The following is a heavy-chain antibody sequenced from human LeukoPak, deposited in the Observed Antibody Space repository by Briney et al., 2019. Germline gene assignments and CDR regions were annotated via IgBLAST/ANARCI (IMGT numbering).Heavy chain of an antibody. Sequence: ASVTVSFKASGYTFTGYYMHWVRHAPGQGLEWMGWFNPNSGGTNYAQKFQGRVTMTRDTSISTAYMELSRLRSDDTAVYYCARAVAGDYFDYWGQGTLVTVSS. CDR2: FNPNSGGT. J-gene: IGHJ4*02. D-gene: IGHD6-19*01. V-gene: IGHV1-2*02. CDR1: GYTFTGYY. CDR3: ARAVAGDYFDY.